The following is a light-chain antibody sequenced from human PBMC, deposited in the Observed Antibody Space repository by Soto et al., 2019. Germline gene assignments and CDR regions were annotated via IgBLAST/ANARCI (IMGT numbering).Light chain of an antibody. CDR2: HNT. J-gene: IGLJ1*01. CDR1: SSNIGSTYD. V-gene: IGLV1-40*01. CDR3: QSYDSDLTESYV. Sequence: QSVLTQPPSVSGAPGQRVTISCTGSSSNIGSTYDVQWYQQLPGTAPKLLIYHNTNRPSGVPDRFSGSKSGASASLAITGLQAEDEADYYCQSYDSDLTESYVFGTGTKVTVL.